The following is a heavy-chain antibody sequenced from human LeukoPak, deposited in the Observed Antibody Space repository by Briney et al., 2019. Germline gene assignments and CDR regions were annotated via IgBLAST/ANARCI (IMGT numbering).Heavy chain of an antibody. J-gene: IGHJ4*02. Sequence: PGGSLRLSCTASGFTFRDYTMSWVRQAPGKGLEWVGFIRSNPYGGTTEYAASVKGRFTISRDDSKSIAYRQMNSLKTEDTAVYYCTRDQTPYYWGQGTLVTVSS. CDR2: IRSNPYGGTT. V-gene: IGHV3-49*04. CDR3: TRDQTPYY. CDR1: GFTFRDYT.